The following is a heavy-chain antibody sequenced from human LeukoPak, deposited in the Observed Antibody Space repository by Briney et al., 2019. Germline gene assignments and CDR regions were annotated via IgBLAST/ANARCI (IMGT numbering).Heavy chain of an antibody. Sequence: GESLEISCRGSGDGFYKYWIGWGRPMSGEGLQWVAIIHPNPLRLIIGRPSKGRSPSADKAITTAYLQWNSLRTSDTAIYFCARRAHLAQLGVDWFDPWGQGTLVTVSS. J-gene: IGHJ5*02. D-gene: IGHD2-8*01. CDR3: ARRAHLAQLGVDWFDP. CDR1: GDGFYKYW. V-gene: IGHV5-51*01. CDR2: IHPNPLRL.